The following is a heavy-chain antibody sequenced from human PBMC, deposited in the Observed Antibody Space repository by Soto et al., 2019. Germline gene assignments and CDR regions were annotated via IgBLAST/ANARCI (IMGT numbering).Heavy chain of an antibody. Sequence: HLVQSGPGVKKPGASITVSCKTSGDTFTNFGLSWVRQAPGQGLEWMGWIATYNSNRNYAQKFQGRLTLTTDTSTSTAYMELKSLRYDDTAVYYWATVLRGVVNWFDPWGQGTLVTVSS. D-gene: IGHD3-10*01. V-gene: IGHV1-18*01. CDR1: GDTFTNFG. CDR3: ATVLRGVVNWFDP. J-gene: IGHJ5*02. CDR2: IATYNSNR.